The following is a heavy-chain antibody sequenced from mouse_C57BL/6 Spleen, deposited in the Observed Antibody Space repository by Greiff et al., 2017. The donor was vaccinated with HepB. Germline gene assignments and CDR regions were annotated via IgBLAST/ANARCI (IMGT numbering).Heavy chain of an antibody. Sequence: EVKLVESGAGLVKPGGSLKLSCAASGFTFSSYAMSWVRQTPEKRLEWVAYISSGGDYIYYADTVKGRFTISRDNARNTLYLQMSRLKSEDTAMYYCTRDKGGYYPWFAYWGQGTLVTVSA. D-gene: IGHD2-12*01. CDR1: GFTFSSYA. CDR2: ISSGGDYI. CDR3: TRDKGGYYPWFAY. V-gene: IGHV5-9-1*02. J-gene: IGHJ3*01.